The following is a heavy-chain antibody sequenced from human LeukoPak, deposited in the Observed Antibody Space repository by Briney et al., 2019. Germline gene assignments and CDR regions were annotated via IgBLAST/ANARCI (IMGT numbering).Heavy chain of an antibody. Sequence: GGSLRLSCAASGFTFSSYAMSWVRQAPGKGLEWVSAISGSGGSTYYADSVKGRFTIYRDNSKNTLYLQMNSLRAEDTAVYYCASELGYCSSTSCWVGAFDIWGQGTMVTVSS. CDR2: ISGSGGST. CDR3: ASELGYCSSTSCWVGAFDI. J-gene: IGHJ3*02. CDR1: GFTFSSYA. D-gene: IGHD2-2*01. V-gene: IGHV3-23*01.